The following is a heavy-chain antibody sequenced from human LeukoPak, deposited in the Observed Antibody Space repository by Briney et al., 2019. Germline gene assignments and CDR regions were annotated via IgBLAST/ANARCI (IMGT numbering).Heavy chain of an antibody. J-gene: IGHJ6*02. Sequence: GGSLRLSCAASGFTFDDYAMHWVRQAPGKGLEWVSGIRRNGGSISYADSVKGRLTISRDNAKTSLYLRMNSLRAEDTALYSCAKDIGSQRYYGMDVGGQGSTVTVSS. CDR3: AKDIGSQRYYGMDV. CDR1: GFTFDDYA. V-gene: IGHV3-9*01. CDR2: IRRNGGSI.